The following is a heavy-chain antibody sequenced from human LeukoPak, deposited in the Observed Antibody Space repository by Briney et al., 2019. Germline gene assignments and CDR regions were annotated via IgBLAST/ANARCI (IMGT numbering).Heavy chain of an antibody. Sequence: SETLSLTCTVSGVSISSSSYYWGWIRQPPGKGLEWIGSIYYSGSTYYNPSLKSRVTISVDTSKNQFSLKLSSVTAADTAVYYCARLGSFDPWGQGTLVTVSS. V-gene: IGHV4-39*01. CDR2: IYYSGST. D-gene: IGHD3-10*01. J-gene: IGHJ5*02. CDR3: ARLGSFDP. CDR1: GVSISSSSYY.